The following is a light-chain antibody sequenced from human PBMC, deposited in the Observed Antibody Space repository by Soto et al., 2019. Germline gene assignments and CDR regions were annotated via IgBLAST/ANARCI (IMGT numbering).Light chain of an antibody. CDR1: QSVSSSY. CDR2: GAS. J-gene: IGKJ2*01. CDR3: QQFGSSSYT. V-gene: IGKV3-20*01. Sequence: EIVLTQSPGTLSLSPGERATLSCRASQSVSSSYLAWYQRKPGQAPRLLIYGASSRATGIPERFSGSGSGTXXTLTISRLEPEDFAVYYCQQFGSSSYTFGQGTKLEIK.